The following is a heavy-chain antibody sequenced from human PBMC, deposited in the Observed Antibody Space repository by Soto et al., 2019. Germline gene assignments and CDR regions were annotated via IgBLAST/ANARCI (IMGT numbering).Heavy chain of an antibody. V-gene: IGHV3-30-3*01. CDR1: GFTFSSYA. Sequence: QVQLVESGGGVVQPGRSLRLSCAASGFTFSSYAMHWVRQAPGKGLEWVAVISYDGSNKYYADSVKGRFTISRDNSKNTLYLQMNSLRAEDTAVYYCARGRDYYDSSGYCPFGYWGQGTLVTVSS. D-gene: IGHD3-22*01. CDR2: ISYDGSNK. J-gene: IGHJ4*02. CDR3: ARGRDYYDSSGYCPFGY.